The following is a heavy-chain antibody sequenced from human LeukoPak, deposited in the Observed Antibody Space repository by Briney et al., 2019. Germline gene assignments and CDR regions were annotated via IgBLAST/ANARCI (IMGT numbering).Heavy chain of an antibody. J-gene: IGHJ5*02. Sequence: GASVKVSCKASGYTFTGYYMHWVRQAPGQGLEWMGWINPNSGGTKYAQKFQGRVTMTRDTSISTAYMELSRLRSDDTAVYYCARDPYSSGFNWFDPWAQGTLVTVSS. D-gene: IGHD6-19*01. CDR1: GYTFTGYY. CDR2: INPNSGGT. CDR3: ARDPYSSGFNWFDP. V-gene: IGHV1-2*02.